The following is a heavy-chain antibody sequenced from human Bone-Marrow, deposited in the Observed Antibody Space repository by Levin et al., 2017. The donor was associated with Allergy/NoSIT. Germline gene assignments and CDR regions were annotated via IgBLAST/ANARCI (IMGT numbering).Heavy chain of an antibody. Sequence: AGESLKISCRASGYSFSDYFISWVRQAPGQGLEWMGWINPKSGGTDYVQKFQGRVTMTSDTSLNTVYMNLSNLKSDDTAVYYCAKTLRTTRTTSVSPLDNWGQGTLVTVSS. CDR3: AKTLRTTRTTSVSPLDN. CDR1: GYSFSDYF. V-gene: IGHV1-2*02. D-gene: IGHD1-14*01. CDR2: INPKSGGT. J-gene: IGHJ4*02.